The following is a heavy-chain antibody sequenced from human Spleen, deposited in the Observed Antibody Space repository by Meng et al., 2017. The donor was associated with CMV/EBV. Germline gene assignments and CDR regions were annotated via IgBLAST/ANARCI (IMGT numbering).Heavy chain of an antibody. Sequence: SETLSLTCTVSGVSMSSYYWSWSRQPPGKGLEWIGYIYYSGSTNYNPSLKSRVTISVDTSKNQFSLKLSSVTAADTAVYYCARVSEPYYDFWSGYTTPGIVDYWGQGTLVTVSS. CDR2: IYYSGST. CDR3: ARVSEPYYDFWSGYTTPGIVDY. V-gene: IGHV4-59*01. D-gene: IGHD3-3*01. J-gene: IGHJ4*02. CDR1: GVSMSSYY.